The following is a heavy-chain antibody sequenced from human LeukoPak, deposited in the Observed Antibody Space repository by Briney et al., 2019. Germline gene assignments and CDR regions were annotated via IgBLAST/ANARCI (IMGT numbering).Heavy chain of an antibody. V-gene: IGHV3-21*06. CDR3: ARKRRRGDGYNWFDP. D-gene: IGHD3-16*01. CDR1: GFTFSSHT. J-gene: IGHJ5*02. Sequence: GGSLRLSCAASGFTFSSHTMNWVRQAPGKGLEWVACVSSNVNKMYYAESVRGRFTVSRDNAGNSLSLQMDSLRAEDTAVYYCARKRRRGDGYNWFDPWGQGTLVTVSS. CDR2: VSSNVNKM.